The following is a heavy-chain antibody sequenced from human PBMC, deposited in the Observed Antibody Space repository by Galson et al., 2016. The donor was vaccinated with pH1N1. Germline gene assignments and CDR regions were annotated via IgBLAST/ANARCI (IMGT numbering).Heavy chain of an antibody. J-gene: IGHJ3*02. CDR3: ARDYGTTGENAFDI. D-gene: IGHD1-1*01. CDR2: ISAINASP. Sequence: SVKVSCKASGYTFTAYGINWVRQAPGQGLEWMGRISAINASPSYAQKFQGRVTMTSDPSTNTAYMELGSLRSDDTAVYFCARDYGTTGENAFDIWGQGTLITVSP. CDR1: GYTFTAYG. V-gene: IGHV1-18*01.